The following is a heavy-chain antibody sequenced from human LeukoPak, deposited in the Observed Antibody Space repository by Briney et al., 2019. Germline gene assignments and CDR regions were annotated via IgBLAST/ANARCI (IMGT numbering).Heavy chain of an antibody. V-gene: IGHV3-23*01. CDR2: ISGSGGST. J-gene: IGHJ4*02. Sequence: GGSLRLSCAASGFTFSSYAMSWVRQAPGKGLGWVSAISGSGGSTYYADSVKGRFTISRDNSKNTLYLQMNSLRAEDTAVYYCAKGVGGAIQLWFGSWGQGTLVTVSS. D-gene: IGHD5-18*01. CDR1: GFTFSSYA. CDR3: AKGVGGAIQLWFGS.